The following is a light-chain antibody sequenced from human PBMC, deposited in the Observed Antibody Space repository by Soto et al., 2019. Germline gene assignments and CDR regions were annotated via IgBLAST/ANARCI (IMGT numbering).Light chain of an antibody. CDR2: KAS. CDR1: QTISSW. J-gene: IGKJ5*01. Sequence: DIQMTHSPSTLSGSVLNRVTITCRASQTISSWLAWYQQKPGKAPKLLIYKASTLKSGVPSRFSGSGSGTDFTLTISSLQPEDFATYYCQQANSFPITFGQGTRLENK. V-gene: IGKV1-5*03. CDR3: QQANSFPIT.